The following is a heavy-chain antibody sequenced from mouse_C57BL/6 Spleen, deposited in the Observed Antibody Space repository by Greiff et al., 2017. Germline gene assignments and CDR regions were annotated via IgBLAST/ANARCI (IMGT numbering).Heavy chain of an antibody. Sequence: EVKLVESGGGLVKPGGSLKLSCAASGFTFSSYTMSWVRQTPEKRLEWVATISGGGGNTYYPDSVKGRFTISRDNAKNTLYLQMSSLRSEDTALYYCARQPSTVVATPNDVDDWGQGTTLTVSS. J-gene: IGHJ2*01. D-gene: IGHD1-1*01. CDR1: GFTFSSYT. CDR2: ISGGGGNT. CDR3: ARQPSTVVATPNDVDD. V-gene: IGHV5-9*01.